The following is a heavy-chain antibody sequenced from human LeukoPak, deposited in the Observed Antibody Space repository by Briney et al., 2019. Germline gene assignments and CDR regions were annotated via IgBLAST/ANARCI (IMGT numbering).Heavy chain of an antibody. CDR3: ARGAAVTAPHFDY. CDR1: GGSISSYY. CDR2: IYYSGST. V-gene: IGHV4-59*01. D-gene: IGHD2-21*02. J-gene: IGHJ4*02. Sequence: SETLSLTCTVSGGSISSYYWSWIRQPPGKGLEWIGYIYYSGSTNYNPSLKSRVTISVDTSKNQFSLKLSSVTAADTAVYYCARGAAVTAPHFDYWGQGTLVTVSS.